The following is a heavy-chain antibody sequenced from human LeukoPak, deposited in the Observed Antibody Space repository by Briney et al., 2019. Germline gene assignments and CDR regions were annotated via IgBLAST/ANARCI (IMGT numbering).Heavy chain of an antibody. CDR1: GGSFSGYY. CDR3: ARPHYSSSNWFDP. V-gene: IGHV4-34*01. Sequence: PSETLSLTCAVYGGSFSGYYWSLIRQPPGKGLEWIGEINHSGSTNYNPSLKSRVTISVDTSKNQFSLKLSSVTAADTAVYYCARPHYSSSNWFDPWGQGTLVTVSS. D-gene: IGHD6-6*01. CDR2: INHSGST. J-gene: IGHJ5*02.